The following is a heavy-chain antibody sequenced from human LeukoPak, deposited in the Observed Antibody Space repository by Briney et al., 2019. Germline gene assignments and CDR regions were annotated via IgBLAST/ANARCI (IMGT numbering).Heavy chain of an antibody. V-gene: IGHV3-74*01. CDR3: VRGNDRYSFDV. D-gene: IGHD1-1*01. CDR1: GFTFSRNW. J-gene: IGHJ3*01. Sequence: PGGSLRLSCAASGFTFSRNWMHWVRQGSGKGLVWVSRIKYDGTYANYADSVKGRFTISRDNARNTLYLQMNSLRAEDAAVYFCVRGNDRYSFDVWGQGTKVTVSS. CDR2: IKYDGTYA.